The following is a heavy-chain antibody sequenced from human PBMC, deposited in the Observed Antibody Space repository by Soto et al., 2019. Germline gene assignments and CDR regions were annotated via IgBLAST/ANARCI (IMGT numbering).Heavy chain of an antibody. J-gene: IGHJ4*02. CDR1: GFTFSSYA. CDR3: AKVEGYYDSSGYLKY. CDR2: ISGSGGST. D-gene: IGHD3-22*01. V-gene: IGHV3-23*01. Sequence: EVQLLESGGGLVQPGGSLRLSCAASGFTFSSYAMSWVRQAPGKGLEWVSAISGSGGSTYYADSVKGRFTISRDNSKNTLYLQVNSLRAEDTAVYYCAKVEGYYDSSGYLKYWGQGTLVTVSS.